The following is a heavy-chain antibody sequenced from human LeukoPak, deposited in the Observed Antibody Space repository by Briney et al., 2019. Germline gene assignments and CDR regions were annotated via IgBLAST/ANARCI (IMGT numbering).Heavy chain of an antibody. D-gene: IGHD1-20*01. CDR1: GGTFSSYA. CDR2: IIPIFGTA. Sequence: SVKVSCKASGGTFSSYAISWVRRAPGRGLEWMGGIIPIFGTANYAQKFQGRVTITADESTSTAYMELSSLRSEDTAVYYCASLTGTTRGGYYYYYGMDVWGKGTTVTVSS. V-gene: IGHV1-69*01. CDR3: ASLTGTTRGGYYYYYGMDV. J-gene: IGHJ6*04.